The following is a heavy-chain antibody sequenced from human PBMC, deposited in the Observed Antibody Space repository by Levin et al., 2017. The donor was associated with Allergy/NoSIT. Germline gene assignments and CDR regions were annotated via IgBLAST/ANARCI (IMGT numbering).Heavy chain of an antibody. Sequence: KVSCKGSGYSFTSYWIGWVRQMPGKGLEWMGIIYPGDSDTRYSPSFQGQVTISADKSISTAYLQWSSLKASDTAMYYCARQGYSYVSGIDYWGQGTLVTVSS. CDR3: ARQGYSYVSGIDY. J-gene: IGHJ4*02. CDR1: GYSFTSYW. V-gene: IGHV5-51*01. CDR2: IYPGDSDT. D-gene: IGHD5-18*01.